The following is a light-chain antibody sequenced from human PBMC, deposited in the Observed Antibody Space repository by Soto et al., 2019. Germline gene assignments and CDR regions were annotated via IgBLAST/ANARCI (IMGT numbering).Light chain of an antibody. CDR1: QSIASN. Sequence: EIVMTQSPATLSVSPGESVTLSCRASQSIASNLAWYQQRPGQAPRLLIYGKSTRATGIPARFSGSGSGTEFTLTIDSLQSEDFAVYYCQQYNKWRTFGQGTKVDIK. CDR2: GKS. J-gene: IGKJ1*01. CDR3: QQYNKWRT. V-gene: IGKV3-15*01.